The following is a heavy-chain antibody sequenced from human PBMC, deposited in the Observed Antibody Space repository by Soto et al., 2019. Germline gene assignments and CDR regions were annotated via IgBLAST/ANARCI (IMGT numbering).Heavy chain of an antibody. V-gene: IGHV4-59*01. J-gene: IGHJ4*02. D-gene: IGHD3-10*01. CDR2: IYYSGST. CDR3: ARVFGSPDY. Sequence: SETLSLTCTVSGGSISGYYWTWIRQPPGKGLEWIGHIYYSGSTNYNPSLKSRVTISVDKSKNKVSLKVTSVTAADTAVYYCARVFGSPDYWGRGTLVTVSS. CDR1: GGSISGYY.